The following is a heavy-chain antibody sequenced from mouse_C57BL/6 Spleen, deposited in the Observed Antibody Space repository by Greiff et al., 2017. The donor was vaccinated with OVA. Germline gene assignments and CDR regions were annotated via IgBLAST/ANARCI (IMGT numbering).Heavy chain of an antibody. CDR2: ISDGGSYT. J-gene: IGHJ2*01. V-gene: IGHV5-4*01. CDR3: ARDRNYYGSSPYVHFDY. Sequence: DVMLVESGGGLVKPGGSLKLSCAASGFTFSSYAMSWVRQTPEKRLEWVATISDGGSYTYYPDNVKGRSTISRDKAKNNLYLKMSHLKSEDTAMYDCARDRNYYGSSPYVHFDYWGQGTTLTVSS. D-gene: IGHD1-1*01. CDR1: GFTFSSYA.